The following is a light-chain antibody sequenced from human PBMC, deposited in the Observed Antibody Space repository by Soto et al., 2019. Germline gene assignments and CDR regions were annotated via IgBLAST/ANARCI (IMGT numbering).Light chain of an antibody. CDR1: QSVSSSY. CDR3: QQYDSSPLT. CDR2: GAS. Sequence: EIVLTQSPGTLSLSPGERATLSCRASQSVSSSYLAWYQQKPGQAPRLRIYGASSRATGIPDRFSGSASGTDFTLTISRLEPEDFAVYYCQQYDSSPLTSGGGTKVESK. V-gene: IGKV3-20*01. J-gene: IGKJ4*01.